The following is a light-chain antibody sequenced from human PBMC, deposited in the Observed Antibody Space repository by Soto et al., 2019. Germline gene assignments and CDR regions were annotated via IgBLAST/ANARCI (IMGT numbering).Light chain of an antibody. CDR1: QSLLHSNGYNY. Sequence: TVMTQYPLSMHLPPREPASISCRSSQSLLHSNGYNYLDWYLQKPGQSPQLLIYLGSNRASGVPDRFSGSGSGTDFTLKISRVEAEDVGVYYCMQPLQSWTFGQGTKVDIK. CDR3: MQPLQSWT. CDR2: LGS. J-gene: IGKJ1*01. V-gene: IGKV2-28*01.